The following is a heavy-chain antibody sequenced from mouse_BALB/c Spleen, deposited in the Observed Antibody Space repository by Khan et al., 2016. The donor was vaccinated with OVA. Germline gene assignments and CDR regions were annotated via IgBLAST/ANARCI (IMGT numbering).Heavy chain of an antibody. V-gene: IGHV1-9*01. CDR2: ILPGSGSI. Sequence: QVQLKESGADLMKPWAPVKISCKVTGYTFSTYWIEWIKQRPGHGLEWIGEILPGSGSIKYNEKFKGKATFTADTSSNTAYMQLSSLTSEDSAVYYCARVNYGSRDYFDYWGQGTTLIVSS. CDR3: ARVNYGSRDYFDY. D-gene: IGHD1-1*01. J-gene: IGHJ2*01. CDR1: GYTFSTYW.